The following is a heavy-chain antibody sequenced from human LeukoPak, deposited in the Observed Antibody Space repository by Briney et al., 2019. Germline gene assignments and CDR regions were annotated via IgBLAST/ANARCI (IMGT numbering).Heavy chain of an antibody. Sequence: KPSGTLSLTCVVSGGSISGTNWWSWVRQAPGKGLEWIGEIHHGGSINYNPSLKSRVTISVDKSRNQFSLKLTSVTAADTAVFYCARDRGGNFEFGMDVWGQGTTVTVSS. D-gene: IGHD4-23*01. CDR3: ARDRGGNFEFGMDV. CDR1: GGSISGTNW. CDR2: IHHGGSI. J-gene: IGHJ6*02. V-gene: IGHV4-4*02.